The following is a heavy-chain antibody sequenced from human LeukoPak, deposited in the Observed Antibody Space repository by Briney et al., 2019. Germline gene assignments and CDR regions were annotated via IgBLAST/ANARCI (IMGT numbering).Heavy chain of an antibody. J-gene: IGHJ4*02. CDR3: ASGGSYFGY. Sequence: GGSLRLSCEGSGFTFRRYWMRWVRQAPGKGLEWVANIKQEGSEKYHVDFVKGRFTISRDNAKNSLFLQMNSLRADNTAVYYCASGGSYFGYWGQGTLVTVSS. V-gene: IGHV3-7*05. CDR2: IKQEGSEK. CDR1: GFTFRRYW.